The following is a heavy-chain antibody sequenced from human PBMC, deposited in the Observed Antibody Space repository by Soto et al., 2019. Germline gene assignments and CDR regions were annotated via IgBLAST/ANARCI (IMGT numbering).Heavy chain of an antibody. CDR2: ISGTGGST. CDR3: AKDRVVVVTSALDC. Sequence: VQLVESGGGVVQPGGSLRLSCAASGFTFTSHAMSWVRQAPGKGLEWVSGISGTGGSTYYADSVKGRFTISRDNSKNTLYLQMNSLRAEDTALYYCAKDRVVVVTSALDCWGQGTLVTVSS. D-gene: IGHD2-15*01. CDR1: GFTFTSHA. J-gene: IGHJ4*02. V-gene: IGHV3-23*04.